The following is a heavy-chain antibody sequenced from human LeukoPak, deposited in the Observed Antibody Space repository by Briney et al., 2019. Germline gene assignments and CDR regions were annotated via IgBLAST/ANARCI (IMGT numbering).Heavy chain of an antibody. D-gene: IGHD4-17*01. Sequence: PRGSLSLSCAASGFTFSSYWMLWVRQAPGKGLEWVANIKQDGSEKYYVDSVKGRFTISRDNAKNSLYLQMNSLRAEDTAVYYCARVTFDYDENYWGQGTLVTVSS. CDR3: ARVTFDYDENY. V-gene: IGHV3-7*01. J-gene: IGHJ4*02. CDR1: GFTFSSYW. CDR2: IKQDGSEK.